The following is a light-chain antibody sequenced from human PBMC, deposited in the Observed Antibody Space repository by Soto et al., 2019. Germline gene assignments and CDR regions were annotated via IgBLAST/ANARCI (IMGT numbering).Light chain of an antibody. CDR1: QSASSSY. J-gene: IGKJ1*01. CDR3: HHSASSGGT. CDR2: GAS. Sequence: EIVLTQSPGTLSLSPGERATVSCRASQSASSSYFAWYQQKPGQAPRLLISGASNRATGIPDRFSGGGSGTYFTLTISRLEPKDFAVYSGHHSASSGGTFGRGTSVEIK. V-gene: IGKV3-20*01.